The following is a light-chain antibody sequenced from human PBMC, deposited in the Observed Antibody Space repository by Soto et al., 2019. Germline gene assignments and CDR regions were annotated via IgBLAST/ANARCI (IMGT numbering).Light chain of an antibody. V-gene: IGKV3D-15*01. CDR2: GAS. J-gene: IGKJ5*01. CDR1: QSVSSN. CDR3: QQHNQWPIT. Sequence: EIVMTQSPATLSVSPGARAPLSCRASQSVSSNLAWYQQKPGQAPRLLIYGASTRATGIPARFSGSGSGTEFTLTINSLQSEDSAVYYCQQHNQWPITFGQGTRLEIK.